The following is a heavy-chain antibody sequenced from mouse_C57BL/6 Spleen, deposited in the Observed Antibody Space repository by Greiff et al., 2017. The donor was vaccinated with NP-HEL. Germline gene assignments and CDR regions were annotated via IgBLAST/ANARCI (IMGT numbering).Heavy chain of an antibody. CDR1: GFTFSSYA. J-gene: IGHJ1*03. CDR2: ISSGGDYI. D-gene: IGHD2-1*01. Sequence: EVKLMESGEGLVKPGGSLKLSCAASGFTFSSYAMSWVRQTPEKRLEWVAYISSGGDYIYYADTVKGRFTISRDNARNTLYLQMSSLKSEDTAMYYCTRDRSLYGNYWYFDVWGTGTTVTVSS. CDR3: TRDRSLYGNYWYFDV. V-gene: IGHV5-9-1*02.